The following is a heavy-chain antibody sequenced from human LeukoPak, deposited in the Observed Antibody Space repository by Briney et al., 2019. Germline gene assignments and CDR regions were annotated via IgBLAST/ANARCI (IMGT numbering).Heavy chain of an antibody. CDR1: GYSFTSYW. V-gene: IGHV5-51*01. D-gene: IGHD1-1*01. CDR3: ARRRDWNGPFDY. Sequence: GESLKISCKGSGYSFTSYWIGWLRQMPGKGREWMGIIYPGDSDTRYSTSCQGQVTISADKSISTAFRLWSSLKAWDTPMYSCARRRDWNGPFDYWGQGTLVTVSS. J-gene: IGHJ4*02. CDR2: IYPGDSDT.